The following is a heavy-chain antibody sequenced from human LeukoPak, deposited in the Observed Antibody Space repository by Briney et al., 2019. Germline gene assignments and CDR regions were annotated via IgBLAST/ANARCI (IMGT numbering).Heavy chain of an antibody. CDR1: GFTVSAHY. D-gene: IGHD1-14*01. J-gene: IGHJ4*02. Sequence: GGSLRLSCAASGFTVSAHYMGWVRQAPGKGLEWVSVICSGDTTDYADSVKGRFTVSRDSSKNTLHLQMNSLRVEDTAVYYCTRGPDEAKLSKWGQGTLVTVSS. V-gene: IGHV3-53*01. CDR3: TRGPDEAKLSK. CDR2: ICSGDTT.